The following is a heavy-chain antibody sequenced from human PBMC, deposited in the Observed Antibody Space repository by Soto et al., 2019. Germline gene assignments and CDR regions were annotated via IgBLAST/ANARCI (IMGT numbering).Heavy chain of an antibody. CDR3: ARDLGYYDSSGYNWFDP. CDR2: IIPIFGTA. Sequence: QVQLVQSGAEVKKPGSSVKVSCKASGGTFSSYAISWVRQAPGQGLEWMGGIIPIFGTANYAQKFQGRVTITADKSTSTAYMELSRLRSEDTAVYYCARDLGYYDSSGYNWFDPWGQGTLVTVSS. D-gene: IGHD3-22*01. J-gene: IGHJ5*02. CDR1: GGTFSSYA. V-gene: IGHV1-69*06.